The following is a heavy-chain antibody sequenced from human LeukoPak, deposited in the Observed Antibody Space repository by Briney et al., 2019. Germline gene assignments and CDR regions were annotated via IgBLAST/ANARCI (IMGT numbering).Heavy chain of an antibody. D-gene: IGHD5-18*01. V-gene: IGHV3-7*01. Sequence: PGGSLRLSCAASGFTFSSYWMSWVRQAPGKGLEWVANIKQDGSEKYYVDSVKGRFTISRDNAKNSLYLQMNRLRAEDTAVYYCARGREGYSYEFDYWGQGTLVTVSS. CDR2: IKQDGSEK. CDR3: ARGREGYSYEFDY. CDR1: GFTFSSYW. J-gene: IGHJ4*02.